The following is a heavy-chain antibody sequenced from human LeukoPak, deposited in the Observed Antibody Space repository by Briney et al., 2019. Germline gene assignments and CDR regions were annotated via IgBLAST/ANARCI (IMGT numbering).Heavy chain of an antibody. CDR2: IYYSGST. CDR1: GGSISSYY. Sequence: SETLSLTCTVSGGSISSYYWSWIRQPPGKGLEWIGYIYYSGSTNYNPSLKSRVTISVDTSKNQFSLKLSSVTAADTAVYYCARVGYGDYYFDYWGQGTLVTVSS. CDR3: ARVGYGDYYFDY. V-gene: IGHV4-59*01. D-gene: IGHD4-17*01. J-gene: IGHJ4*02.